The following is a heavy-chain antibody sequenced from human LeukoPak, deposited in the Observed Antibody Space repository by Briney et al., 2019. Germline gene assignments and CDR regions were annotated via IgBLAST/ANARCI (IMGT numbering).Heavy chain of an antibody. V-gene: IGHV1-46*01. CDR1: GYTFTSYY. CDR2: INPSGGST. Sequence: ASVKVSCKASGYTFTSYYMHWVRQAPGQGLEWMGIINPSGGSTSYAQKFQGRVTMTRDMSTSTVYMELSSLRSEDTAVYYCARDLARKAEGIVVFDAFDIWGQGTMVTVSS. J-gene: IGHJ3*02. CDR3: ARDLARKAEGIVVFDAFDI. D-gene: IGHD3-22*01.